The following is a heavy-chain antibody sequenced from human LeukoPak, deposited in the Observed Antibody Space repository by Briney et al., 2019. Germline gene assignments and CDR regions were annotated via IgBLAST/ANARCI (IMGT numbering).Heavy chain of an antibody. D-gene: IGHD1-1*01. Sequence: GGSLRLSCAVSGFTFSDYWMSWVRQAPGKGLEWVANIKQDGSEKYYVDSVKGRFTISRDNAKNSLYLQMNSLRAEDTAVYYCASGELDSLYYFDYWGQGTLVTVSS. V-gene: IGHV3-7*01. CDR2: IKQDGSEK. CDR1: GFTFSDYW. J-gene: IGHJ4*02. CDR3: ASGELDSLYYFDY.